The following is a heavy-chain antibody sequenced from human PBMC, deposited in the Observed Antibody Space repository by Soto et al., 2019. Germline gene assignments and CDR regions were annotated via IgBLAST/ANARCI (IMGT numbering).Heavy chain of an antibody. D-gene: IGHD3-16*02. CDR1: GGSISSYY. J-gene: IGHJ3*02. CDR2: IYYSGST. CDR3: ARYRLEKDAFDI. Sequence: PSETLSLTCTVSGGSISSYYWSWIRQPPGKGLEWIGYIYYSGSTNYNPSLKSRVTISVDTSKNQFSLKLSSVTAADTAVYYCARYRLEKDAFDIWGQGTMVTVSS. V-gene: IGHV4-59*01.